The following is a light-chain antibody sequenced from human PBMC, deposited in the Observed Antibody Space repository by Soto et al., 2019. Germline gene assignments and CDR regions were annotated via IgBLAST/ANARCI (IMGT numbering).Light chain of an antibody. Sequence: QSVLTQPPSVSGAPGQRVTIACTGNNSNIGTGFDVNWYQQLPGTAPKLLIYSNNQRPSGVPDRFSGSKSGTSASLAISGLQSEDEADYYCAAWDDSLNGPVFGTGTKVTVL. J-gene: IGLJ1*01. CDR2: SNN. V-gene: IGLV1-44*01. CDR3: AAWDDSLNGPV. CDR1: NSNIGTGFD.